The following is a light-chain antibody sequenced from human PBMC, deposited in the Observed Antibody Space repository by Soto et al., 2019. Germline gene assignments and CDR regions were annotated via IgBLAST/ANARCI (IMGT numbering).Light chain of an antibody. J-gene: IGKJ1*01. V-gene: IGKV3-20*01. CDR3: QQYDSSPRT. CDR2: GVS. Sequence: ELVLTQSPGTLSLSPGERATLSCRASQSLSSRNLAWYQQKPGQAPRPFIYGVSSRATGIPDRFSGSGSGTDFTLTISRLEPEDFAMYYCQQYDSSPRTFGQGTKVEIK. CDR1: QSLSSRN.